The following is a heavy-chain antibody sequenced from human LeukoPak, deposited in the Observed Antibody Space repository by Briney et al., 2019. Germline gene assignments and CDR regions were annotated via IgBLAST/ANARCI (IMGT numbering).Heavy chain of an antibody. Sequence: GGTLTLSCAASGFTIDDYAMHWVRQAPGKGLEWVSGICWNSGTIGYADSLKGRFTICRDNAKNSLYMQMNSLRADDTALYYCAKASTLEWSLFAPYFDSWGQGILVTVSS. V-gene: IGHV3-9*01. CDR2: ICWNSGTI. D-gene: IGHD3-3*01. J-gene: IGHJ4*02. CDR1: GFTIDDYA. CDR3: AKASTLEWSLFAPYFDS.